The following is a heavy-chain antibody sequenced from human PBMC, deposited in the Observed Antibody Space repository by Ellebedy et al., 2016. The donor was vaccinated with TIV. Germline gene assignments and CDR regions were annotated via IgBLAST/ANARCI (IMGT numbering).Heavy chain of an antibody. CDR2: ISAYNGNT. CDR1: GYTFTSYG. D-gene: IGHD6-13*01. J-gene: IGHJ6*02. V-gene: IGHV1-18*01. Sequence: ASVKVSCXASGYTFTSYGISWVRQAPGQGLEWMGWISAYNGNTNYAQKLQGRVTMTTDTSTSTAYMELSSLRSEDTAVYYCARSAAAGNDNGMDVWGQGTTVTVSS. CDR3: ARSAAAGNDNGMDV.